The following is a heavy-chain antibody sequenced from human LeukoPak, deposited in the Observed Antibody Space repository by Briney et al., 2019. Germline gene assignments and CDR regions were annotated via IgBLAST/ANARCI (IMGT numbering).Heavy chain of an antibody. V-gene: IGHV1-69-2*01. CDR1: GYTFTDYY. D-gene: IGHD2-2*01. Sequence: GATVKISCKASGYTFTDYYMHWVQQAPGKGLEWMGRVDPEDGETIYAEKFQGRVTITADTSTDTAYMELSSLRSEDTAVYYCARDWVVPAATLEYTGLDAFDIWGQGTMVTVSS. CDR2: VDPEDGET. CDR3: ARDWVVPAATLEYTGLDAFDI. J-gene: IGHJ3*02.